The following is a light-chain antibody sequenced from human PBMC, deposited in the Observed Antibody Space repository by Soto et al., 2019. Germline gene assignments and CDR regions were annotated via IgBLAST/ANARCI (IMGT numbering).Light chain of an antibody. CDR1: SSNIGSNY. V-gene: IGLV1-47*02. CDR3: AAWDDSLSGFHV. J-gene: IGLJ1*01. CDR2: SNN. Sequence: QSVLTQPPSASGTPGQRVTISCSGSSSNIGSNYVYWYQQLPGTAPKLLIYSNNQRPSGVPDRFSGSKSGTSASLAISGLRSEDEADYYCAAWDDSLSGFHVFGTGTKVTVL.